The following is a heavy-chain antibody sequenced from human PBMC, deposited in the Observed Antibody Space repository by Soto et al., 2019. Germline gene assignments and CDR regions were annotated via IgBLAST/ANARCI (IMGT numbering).Heavy chain of an antibody. CDR2: IYHSGST. V-gene: IGHV4-30-2*01. J-gene: IGHJ5*02. D-gene: IGHD1-1*01. CDR1: GGSISSGGYS. CDR3: ARVQLRGWFDP. Sequence: QLQLQESGSGLVKPSQTLSLTCAVSGGSISSGGYSWSWIRQPPGKGLEWIGYIYHSGSTYYNPSLSSRVTPSVDRSKSQFSLKLSSVTAADTAVYYCARVQLRGWFDPWGQGTLVTVSS.